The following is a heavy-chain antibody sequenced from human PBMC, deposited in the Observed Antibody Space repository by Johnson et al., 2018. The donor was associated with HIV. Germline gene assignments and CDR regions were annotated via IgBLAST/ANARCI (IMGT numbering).Heavy chain of an antibody. D-gene: IGHD3-22*01. V-gene: IGHV3-15*01. CDR3: TTDWVDYYDSSGYFYDAFDI. CDR2: IKSKADGGTT. CDR1: GFTFTNAW. J-gene: IGHJ3*02. Sequence: VQLVESGGGLVKPGGSLRLSCAASGFTFTNAWMSWVRQAPGKGLEWVGRIKSKADGGTTDYAAPVKGRFTISRDDSKNTQYLQMNSLKTEDTAVYYCTTDWVDYYDSSGYFYDAFDIWGHGTMVTVSS.